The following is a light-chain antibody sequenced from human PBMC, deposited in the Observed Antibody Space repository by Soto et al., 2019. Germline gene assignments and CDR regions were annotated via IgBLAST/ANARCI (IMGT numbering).Light chain of an antibody. J-gene: IGLJ3*02. Sequence: QSVVTQPPSASGTPGQRVTISCSGSNSNIGSNTVNWYQQVAGTAPKLLIYDNNKRPSGVSDRFSGSKSGTSASLAISGLQSEDEDEDYCAAWDDRLNGWVFGGGTKLTVL. CDR3: AAWDDRLNGWV. CDR2: DNN. CDR1: NSNIGSNT. V-gene: IGLV1-44*01.